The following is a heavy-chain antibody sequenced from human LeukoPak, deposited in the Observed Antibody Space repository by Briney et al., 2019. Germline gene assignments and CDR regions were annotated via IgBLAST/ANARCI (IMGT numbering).Heavy chain of an antibody. CDR1: GFTFSSYS. Sequence: GGSLRLSCAASGFTFSSYSMNWVRQAPGKGLEWVSYISSSSSTIYYADSVKGRFTISRDNSKNTVYLQMNSLRAEDTAVYYCARHGSITMVRGRLRYYYMDVWGKGTTVTISS. V-gene: IGHV3-48*01. J-gene: IGHJ6*03. D-gene: IGHD3-10*01. CDR3: ARHGSITMVRGRLRYYYMDV. CDR2: ISSSSSTI.